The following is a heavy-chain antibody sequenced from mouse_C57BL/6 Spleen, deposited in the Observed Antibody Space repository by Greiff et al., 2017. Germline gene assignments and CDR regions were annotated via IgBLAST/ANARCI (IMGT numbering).Heavy chain of an antibody. CDR3: ARLDGFDY. V-gene: IGHV5-6*01. Sequence: EVKLQESGGDLVKPGGSLKLSCAASGFTFSSYGMSWVRQTPDKRLEWVGTISSGGSYTYYPASVKGRFTISRDNAKNTLYLQMSSLKSEDTAMYYCARLDGFDYWGQGTTLTVSS. D-gene: IGHD2-3*01. CDR2: ISSGGSYT. J-gene: IGHJ2*01. CDR1: GFTFSSYG.